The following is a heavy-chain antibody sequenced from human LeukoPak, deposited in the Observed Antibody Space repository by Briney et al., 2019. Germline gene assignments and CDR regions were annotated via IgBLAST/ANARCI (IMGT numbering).Heavy chain of an antibody. D-gene: IGHD2-2*01. V-gene: IGHV3-23*01. J-gene: IGHJ4*02. Sequence: GGSLRLSCAASGFTLSSYAMSWVRQAPGKGLEWVSVISGRGGSTYYADSVKGRFTVSRDNSKNTLYLQMNSLRAEDTALYYCAKALVVPAAGYYFDDWGQGTLVTVSS. CDR3: AKALVVPAAGYYFDD. CDR2: ISGRGGST. CDR1: GFTLSSYA.